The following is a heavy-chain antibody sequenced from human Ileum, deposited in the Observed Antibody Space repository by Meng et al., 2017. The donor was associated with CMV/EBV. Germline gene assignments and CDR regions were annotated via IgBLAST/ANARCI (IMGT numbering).Heavy chain of an antibody. V-gene: IGHV3-21*01. CDR2: ISSSSSYI. CDR3: ARDPYCSSSTCYTGAWFDP. J-gene: IGHJ5*02. Sequence: GESLKISCAASGFTFSSYSMNWVRQAPGKGLEWVSSISSSSSYIYYADSVKGRFTISRDNAKNSLYLQMNSLRAEDTAVYYCARDPYCSSSTCYTGAWFDPWGQGTLVTVSS. D-gene: IGHD2-2*02. CDR1: GFTFSSYS.